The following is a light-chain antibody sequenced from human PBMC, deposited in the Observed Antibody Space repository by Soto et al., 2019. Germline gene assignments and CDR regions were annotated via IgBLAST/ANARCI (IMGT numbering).Light chain of an antibody. V-gene: IGKV1-6*01. CDR2: AAS. J-gene: IGKJ1*01. CDR3: QQYQIWPSWT. CDR1: QGIRDE. Sequence: AIHMTQKATSLSASVGHRVTLICRESQGIRDELGGYQQKAGKSPNLMISAASRLQSGVPSRFSGRGSGTDFTLTISSLQSQDFAIYFGQQYQIWPSWTFGQGTKVDI.